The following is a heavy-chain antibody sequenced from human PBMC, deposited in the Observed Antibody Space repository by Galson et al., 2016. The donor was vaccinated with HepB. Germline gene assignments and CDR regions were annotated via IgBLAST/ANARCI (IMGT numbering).Heavy chain of an antibody. V-gene: IGHV1-18*04. Sequence: SVKVSCKASGYTFTSYGINWVRQAPGQGVEWMGWISGYNGNANYAQKLQGRVTMTTDTSTSTAYMELKSLRSDDTAVYYCARAPYRSGDFDYWGQGTLVTVSP. CDR3: ARAPYRSGDFDY. CDR2: ISGYNGNA. J-gene: IGHJ4*02. CDR1: GYTFTSYG. D-gene: IGHD6-19*01.